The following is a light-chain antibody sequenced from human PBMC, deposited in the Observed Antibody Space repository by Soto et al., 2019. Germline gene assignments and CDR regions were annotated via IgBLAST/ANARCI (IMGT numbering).Light chain of an antibody. CDR1: SSDVGSYNL. J-gene: IGLJ1*01. Sequence: QSALTQPASVSGSPGQSITISCTGTSSDVGSYNLISWYQQHPGKAPKLMIHEGSKRPSGVSNRFSGSKSGNTASLTISGLQAEDEAEYYCCSYAGSYVFGTGTKVTVL. CDR2: EGS. CDR3: CSYAGSYV. V-gene: IGLV2-23*01.